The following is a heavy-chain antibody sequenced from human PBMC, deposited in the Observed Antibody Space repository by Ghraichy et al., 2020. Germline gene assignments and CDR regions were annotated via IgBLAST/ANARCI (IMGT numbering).Heavy chain of an antibody. CDR1: GFTFSSYA. CDR3: VKDPNSSGYYYGRDLNDAFDI. Sequence: GGSLRLSCSASGFTFSSYAMHWVRQAPGKGLEYVSAISSNGGSTYYADSVKGRFTISRDNSKNTLYLQMSSLRAEDTAVYYCVKDPNSSGYYYGRDLNDAFDIWGQGTMVTVSS. D-gene: IGHD3-22*01. CDR2: ISSNGGST. J-gene: IGHJ3*02. V-gene: IGHV3-64D*09.